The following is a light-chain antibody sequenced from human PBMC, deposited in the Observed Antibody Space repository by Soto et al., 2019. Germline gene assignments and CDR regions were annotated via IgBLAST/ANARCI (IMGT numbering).Light chain of an antibody. Sequence: EIVMTQSPATLSVSPGERATLSCRASQSVSNNLAWYQQKPGQAPRLLIYGASSRATGIPDRFSGSGSGTDFTLTISRLEPEDFAVYYCQQYGSSLTWTFGQGTKV. CDR2: GAS. CDR1: QSVSNN. J-gene: IGKJ1*01. V-gene: IGKV3-20*01. CDR3: QQYGSSLTWT.